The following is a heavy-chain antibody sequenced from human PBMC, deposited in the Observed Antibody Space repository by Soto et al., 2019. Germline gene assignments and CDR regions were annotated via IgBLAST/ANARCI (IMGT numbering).Heavy chain of an antibody. V-gene: IGHV4-31*03. J-gene: IGHJ5*02. Sequence: QVQLQESGPGLVRPSETLSLTCTVSGGSITRVGYYWIWIRQHPGKGREWIGYIYNSGTTYYNTTRQSRVTISVDASKNQFSLQLTSVTAAETAVYCCARDPAPWGQGTLVTVSS. CDR1: GGSITRVGYY. CDR3: ARDPAP. CDR2: IYNSGTT.